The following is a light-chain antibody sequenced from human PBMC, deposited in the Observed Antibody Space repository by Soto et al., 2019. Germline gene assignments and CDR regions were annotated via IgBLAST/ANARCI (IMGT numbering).Light chain of an antibody. V-gene: IGLV1-44*01. Sequence: QSVLTQPPSASGTPGQRVTISCSGSSSNIRSYTVNWYKQVPGTAPKLLIYSNDRRPSRVPDRFSGSKSGTSASLAISGLQSEDEADYYCSSYAGSNNLYGGGTKLTVL. CDR1: SSNIRSYT. CDR2: SND. J-gene: IGLJ3*02. CDR3: SSYAGSNNL.